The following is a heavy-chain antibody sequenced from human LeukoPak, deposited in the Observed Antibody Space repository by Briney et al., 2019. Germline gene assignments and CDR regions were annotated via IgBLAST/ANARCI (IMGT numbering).Heavy chain of an antibody. J-gene: IGHJ4*02. Sequence: GGSLRLSCAASGFTVSSNYMSWVRQAPGKGLEWVGRIKSRTDGGTTDYAAPIKGRFTISRDDSKNTLYLQMNSLKTEDTAVYYCTTDPQRGYYFDYWGQGTLVTVSS. CDR1: GFTVSSNY. CDR3: TTDPQRGYYFDY. V-gene: IGHV3-15*01. D-gene: IGHD5-24*01. CDR2: IKSRTDGGTT.